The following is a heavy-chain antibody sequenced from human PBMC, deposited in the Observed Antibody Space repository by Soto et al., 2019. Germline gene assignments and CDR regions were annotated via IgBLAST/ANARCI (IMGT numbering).Heavy chain of an antibody. J-gene: IGHJ4*02. CDR3: ARAWCGDFVYYFEY. CDR2: ISAYNGNT. Sequence: QVQLVQSGAEVKKPGASVKVSCKASGYTFTNYAIIWVRQAPGQVIEWMGWISAYNGNTKYAQKLQGRVTITTDTSTSSASMERKSLRYDDTAVYYCARAWCGDFVYYFEYWGQGTLVTVSS. V-gene: IGHV1-18*01. CDR1: GYTFTNYA. D-gene: IGHD3-10*01.